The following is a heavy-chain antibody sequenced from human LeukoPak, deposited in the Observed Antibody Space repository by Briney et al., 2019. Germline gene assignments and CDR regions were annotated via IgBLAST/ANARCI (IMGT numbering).Heavy chain of an antibody. Sequence: GGSLRLSCTTSGFTFGDYSMSWFRQAPGKGLEWVGFIRSKGYGGTAEYAASVKGRFTISRDDSNSIAYLQMDSLKTEDTAVYYCTREMRYFDWFQADYWGQGTLVTVSS. CDR3: TREMRYFDWFQADY. V-gene: IGHV3-49*03. J-gene: IGHJ4*02. CDR1: GFTFGDYS. CDR2: IRSKGYGGTA. D-gene: IGHD3-9*01.